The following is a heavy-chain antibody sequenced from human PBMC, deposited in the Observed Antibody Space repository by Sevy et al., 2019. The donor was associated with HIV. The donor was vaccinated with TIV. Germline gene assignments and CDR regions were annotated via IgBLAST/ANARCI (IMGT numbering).Heavy chain of an antibody. CDR2: IRRKGNGGAT. CDR3: TGGYYYESSGYSDY. D-gene: IGHD3-22*01. Sequence: GGSLRLSCTGSGFTFGDYAMSWFRQAPGMGLEWVGFIRRKGNGGATEYAGSVKSRFTISRDDSKSIADVQMKSLKTEDKAVYYCTGGYYYESSGYSDYWGQGTLVTVSS. V-gene: IGHV3-49*03. J-gene: IGHJ4*02. CDR1: GFTFGDYA.